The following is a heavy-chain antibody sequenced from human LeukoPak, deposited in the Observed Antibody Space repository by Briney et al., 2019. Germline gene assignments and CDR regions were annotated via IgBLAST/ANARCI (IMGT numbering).Heavy chain of an antibody. V-gene: IGHV3-23*01. CDR2: ISGSGGST. J-gene: IGHJ4*02. CDR3: AKDFPSGSYYGPPFDY. CDR1: GFTFSSYA. Sequence: QPGGSLRLSCAASGFTFSSYAMSWVRQAPGKGLEWVSAISGSGGSTYYADSVKGRFTISRDNSKNTLYLQMNSLRAEDTAVYYCAKDFPSGSYYGPPFDYWGQGTLVTVSS. D-gene: IGHD1-26*01.